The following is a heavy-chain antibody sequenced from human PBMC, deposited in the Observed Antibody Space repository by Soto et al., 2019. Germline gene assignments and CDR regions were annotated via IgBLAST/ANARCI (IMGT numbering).Heavy chain of an antibody. CDR3: ARDRHAFDI. V-gene: IGHV3-48*01. CDR1: GFTFSSYS. J-gene: IGHJ3*02. Sequence: ESGGGLVQPGGSLRLSCAASGFTFSSYSMNWVRQAPGKGLEWVSYISSSSSTIYYADSVKGRFTISRDNAKNSLYLQMNSLRAEDTAVYYCARDRHAFDIWGQGTMVTVSS. CDR2: ISSSSSTI.